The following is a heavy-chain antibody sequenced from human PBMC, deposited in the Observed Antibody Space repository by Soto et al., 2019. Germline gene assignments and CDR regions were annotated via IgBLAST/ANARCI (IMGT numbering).Heavy chain of an antibody. J-gene: IGHJ3*01. V-gene: IGHV1-8*01. CDR2: MNPNSGNT. Sequence: QEQLVQSGAEVKKPGASVKVSCKASGYTFTSYDINWVRQVTGQGLEWMGWMNPNSGNTDYAQKFQGRVTMTRDTSISTAYMELSSLRFEDTAVYYCATERWEDAFDVWGQGTMVTVSS. CDR1: GYTFTSYD. D-gene: IGHD1-26*01. CDR3: ATERWEDAFDV.